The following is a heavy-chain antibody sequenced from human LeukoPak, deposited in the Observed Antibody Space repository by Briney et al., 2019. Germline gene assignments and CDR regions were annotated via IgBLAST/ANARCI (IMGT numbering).Heavy chain of an antibody. J-gene: IGHJ6*03. CDR1: GFTFDDHA. V-gene: IGHV3-9*01. D-gene: IGHD5-18*01. Sequence: GGSLRLSCAASGFTFDDHAMHWVRQAPGKGLEWVSGISWNSGTTGYADSVKGRFTISRDNAKNSLYLQMNSLRAEDTAVYYCARTTEGGYSYGYFYYYYMDVWGKGTTVTISS. CDR3: ARTTEGGYSYGYFYYYYMDV. CDR2: ISWNSGTT.